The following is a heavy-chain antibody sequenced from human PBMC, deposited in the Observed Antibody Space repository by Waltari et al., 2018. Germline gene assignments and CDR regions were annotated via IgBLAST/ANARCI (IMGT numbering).Heavy chain of an antibody. CDR2: INPSGGST. CDR3: ASSYDSSGYYAKNWFDP. Sequence: QVQLVQSGAEVKKPGASVKVSCKASGYTFTSYYMHWVRQAPGQGLEWMGIINPSGGSTSYAQKFQGRVTMTRDTSTSTVYMELSSLRSEDTAVYYCASSYDSSGYYAKNWFDPWGQGTLVTVSS. CDR1: GYTFTSYY. J-gene: IGHJ5*02. D-gene: IGHD3-22*01. V-gene: IGHV1-46*01.